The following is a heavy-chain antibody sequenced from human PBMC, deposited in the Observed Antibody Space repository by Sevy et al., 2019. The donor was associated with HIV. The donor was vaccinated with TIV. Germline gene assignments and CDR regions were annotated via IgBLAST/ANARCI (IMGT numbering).Heavy chain of an antibody. V-gene: IGHV3-30-3*01. CDR3: ARDRKGIVVVPAANGPPVYGMDV. J-gene: IGHJ6*04. CDR1: GFTFSSYA. Sequence: GGSLRLSCAASGFTFSSYAMHWVRQAPGKGLEWVAVISYDGSNKYYADSVKGRFTISRDNSKNTLYLQMNSLRAEDTAVYYCARDRKGIVVVPAANGPPVYGMDVWGKGTTVTVSS. CDR2: ISYDGSNK. D-gene: IGHD2-2*01.